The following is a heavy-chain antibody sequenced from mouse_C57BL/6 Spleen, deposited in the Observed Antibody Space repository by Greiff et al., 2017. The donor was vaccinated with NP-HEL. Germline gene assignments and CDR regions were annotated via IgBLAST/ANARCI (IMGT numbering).Heavy chain of an antibody. CDR3: ARKLGLGY. CDR1: GYTFTSYW. D-gene: IGHD4-1*01. Sequence: QVQLQQPGAELVKPGASVKLSCKASGYTFTSYWMQWVKQRPGQGLEWIGEIDPSDSYTNYNQKFKGKATLTVDTSSSTAYMQLSSLTSEDSAVYYCARKLGLGYWGQGTTLTVSS. J-gene: IGHJ2*01. CDR2: IDPSDSYT. V-gene: IGHV1-50*01.